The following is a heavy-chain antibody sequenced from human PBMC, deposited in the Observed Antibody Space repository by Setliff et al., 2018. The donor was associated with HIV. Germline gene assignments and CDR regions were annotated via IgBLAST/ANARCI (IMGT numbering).Heavy chain of an antibody. CDR3: ARGGYSYGFGRHRAYFQY. CDR2: INHSGGT. CDR1: GGSFSAYY. D-gene: IGHD5-18*01. Sequence: SETLSLTCAVYGGSFSAYYWSWIRQTPGKGLEWIGEINHSGGTNYNPSLKSRVTMSVDTSKNQFSLKLSSVTTTDTAVFYCARGGYSYGFGRHRAYFQYWGQGTQVTVSS. V-gene: IGHV4-34*01. J-gene: IGHJ1*01.